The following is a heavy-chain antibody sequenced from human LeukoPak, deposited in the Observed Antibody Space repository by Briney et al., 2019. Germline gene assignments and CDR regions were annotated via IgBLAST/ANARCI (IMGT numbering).Heavy chain of an antibody. V-gene: IGHV4-30-4*08. CDR2: ISYSGTP. J-gene: IGHJ4*02. Sequence: SETLSLTCNVSGGSINTANYYWTWIRQPPGKGLEWIGYISYSGTPYYNPYLNSRVTISLDTSKNHFSLRLNSVTAADTAMYYCARDRYGDFEDYWGQGTLVTVSS. D-gene: IGHD4-17*01. CDR3: ARDRYGDFEDY. CDR1: GGSINTANYY.